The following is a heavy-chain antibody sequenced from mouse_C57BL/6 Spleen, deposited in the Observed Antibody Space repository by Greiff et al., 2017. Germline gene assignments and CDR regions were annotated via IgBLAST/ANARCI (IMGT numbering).Heavy chain of an antibody. CDR1: GYTFTSYW. CDR3: ARWGDDYDERYFDV. CDR2: IDPSDSET. D-gene: IGHD2-4*01. Sequence: QVQLKQPGAELVRPGSSVKLSCKASGYTFTSYWMHWVKQRPIQGLEWIGNIDPSDSETHYNQKFKDKATLTVDKSSSTAYMKLSSLTSEDSAVYYCARWGDDYDERYFDVWGTGTTVTVSS. J-gene: IGHJ1*03. V-gene: IGHV1-52*01.